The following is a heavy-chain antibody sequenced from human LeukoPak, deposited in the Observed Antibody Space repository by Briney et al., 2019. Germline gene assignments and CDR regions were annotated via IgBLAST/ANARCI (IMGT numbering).Heavy chain of an antibody. CDR3: AKGSYYDSSGSFYFDY. CDR2: ISGSGDNT. V-gene: IGHV3-23*01. CDR1: GFTFSSYA. D-gene: IGHD3-22*01. J-gene: IGHJ4*02. Sequence: GGSLRLSCAASGFTFSSYAMSWVRQAPGKGLEWVSGISGSGDNTYHADSAKGRFTISRDNSKNTLYVQVNSLGTEDTAAYYCAKGSYYDSSGSFYFDYWGQGTLVTVSS.